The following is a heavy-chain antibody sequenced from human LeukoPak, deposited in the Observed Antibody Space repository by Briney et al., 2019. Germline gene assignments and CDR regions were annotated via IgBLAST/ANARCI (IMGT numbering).Heavy chain of an antibody. CDR3: ARVTRYYDSSGYQAAFDI. J-gene: IGHJ3*02. CDR2: ISSSGSTI. CDR1: GFTFSSYE. D-gene: IGHD3-22*01. Sequence: GGSLRLSCAASGFTFSSYEMNWVRQAPGKGLEWVSYISSSGSTIYYADSVKGRFTISRDNAKNSLYLQMNSLRAEDTAVYYCARVTRYYDSSGYQAAFDIWGQGTMVTVSS. V-gene: IGHV3-48*03.